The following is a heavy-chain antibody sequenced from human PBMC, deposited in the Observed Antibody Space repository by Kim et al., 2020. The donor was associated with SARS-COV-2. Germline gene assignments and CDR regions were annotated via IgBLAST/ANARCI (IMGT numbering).Heavy chain of an antibody. V-gene: IGHV1-3*01. CDR3: ARDRPVRGVSFDP. J-gene: IGHJ5*02. Sequence: YSQKFQGRVTITRDTSAGTAYMELSSLRSEDTAVYYCARDRPVRGVSFDPWGQGTLVTVSS. D-gene: IGHD3-10*01.